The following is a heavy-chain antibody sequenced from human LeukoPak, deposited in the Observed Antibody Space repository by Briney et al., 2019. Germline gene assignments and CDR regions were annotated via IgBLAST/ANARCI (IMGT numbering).Heavy chain of an antibody. CDR2: MNPNSGNT. CDR1: GYTFTSYD. CDR3: ARGESSYCSGGCYFAS. Sequence: GASVKVSCKASGYTFTSYDINWVRQATGQGLEWMGWMNPNSGNTGYAQKFQGRVTITRNTSISTAYMELSSLRSEDTAVYYCARGESSYCSGGCYFASWGQGTLVTISS. J-gene: IGHJ5*01. V-gene: IGHV1-8*03. D-gene: IGHD2-21*02.